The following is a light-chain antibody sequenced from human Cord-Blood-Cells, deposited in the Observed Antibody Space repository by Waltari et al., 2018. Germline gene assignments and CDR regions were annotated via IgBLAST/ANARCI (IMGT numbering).Light chain of an antibody. CDR3: QQSYSTPLT. V-gene: IGKV1-39*01. CDR2: AAS. CDR1: QSISSY. Sequence: DIQMTQSPSSLSASVGDRVTITCRASQSISSYLNWYQQKPGKAPKLLIYAASSLQSGVPSRFSESGSGTDFTLTISSLQPEDFATYYCQQSYSTPLTFGGGTKVEIK. J-gene: IGKJ4*01.